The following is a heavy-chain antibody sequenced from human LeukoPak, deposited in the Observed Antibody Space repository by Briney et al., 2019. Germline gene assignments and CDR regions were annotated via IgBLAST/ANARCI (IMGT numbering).Heavy chain of an antibody. D-gene: IGHD3-22*01. CDR3: ARDPTAYYDSSGYYLNTIDY. Sequence: GGSLRLSCAASGFTFSSYGMHWVRQAPGKGLEWVAVIWYDGSKKYYADSVKGRFTISRDNFKNTLYLQMNSLRAEDTAVYYCARDPTAYYDSSGYYLNTIDYWGQGTLVTVSS. CDR2: IWYDGSKK. CDR1: GFTFSSYG. V-gene: IGHV3-33*01. J-gene: IGHJ4*02.